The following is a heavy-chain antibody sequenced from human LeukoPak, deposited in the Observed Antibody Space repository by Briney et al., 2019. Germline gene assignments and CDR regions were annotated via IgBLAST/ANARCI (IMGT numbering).Heavy chain of an antibody. J-gene: IGHJ4*02. V-gene: IGHV1-2*02. CDR1: GYIFSVFY. Sequence: ASVTVSCKASGYIFSVFYMHWVRQAPGQGPEWMGWINPNSGDTKYAQKFQGRVTMTRDTSISTAYMELTRLSSDDTALYYCARETEMSAFLDYWGQGSLVTVSS. CDR2: INPNSGDT. D-gene: IGHD5-24*01. CDR3: ARETEMSAFLDY.